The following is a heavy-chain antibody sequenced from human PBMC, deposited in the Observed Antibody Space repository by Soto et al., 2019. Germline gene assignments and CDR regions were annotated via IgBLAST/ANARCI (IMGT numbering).Heavy chain of an antibody. D-gene: IGHD4-17*01. Sequence: QVQLVESGGGVVRPGRSLRLSCAASGFTFSSYGMHWVRQAPGKGLEWVAVIWYDGSNKYYADSVKGRFTISRDNSKNTLYLQMNSLRAEDTAVYYCAREENDYGDYVAPYDYWGQGTLVTVSS. CDR1: GFTFSSYG. CDR2: IWYDGSNK. V-gene: IGHV3-33*01. J-gene: IGHJ4*02. CDR3: AREENDYGDYVAPYDY.